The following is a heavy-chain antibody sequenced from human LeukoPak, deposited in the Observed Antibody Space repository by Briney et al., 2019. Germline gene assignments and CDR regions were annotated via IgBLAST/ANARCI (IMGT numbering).Heavy chain of an antibody. J-gene: IGHJ5*02. CDR3: ARVYSGYDFWSGFDP. CDR1: GGSFSGYY. CDR2: INHSGST. D-gene: IGHD5-12*01. V-gene: IGHV4-34*01. Sequence: PSETLSLTCAVYGGSFSGYYWSWIRQPPGKGLEWIGEINHSGSTNYNPSLKSRVTISVDTSKNQFSLKLSSVTAADTAVYYCARVYSGYDFWSGFDPWGQGTLVTVSS.